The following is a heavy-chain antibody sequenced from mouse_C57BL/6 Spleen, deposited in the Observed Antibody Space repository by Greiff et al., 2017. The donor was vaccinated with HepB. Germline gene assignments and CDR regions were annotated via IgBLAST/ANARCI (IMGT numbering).Heavy chain of an antibody. CDR3: ARHRTTVVESPYYAMDY. Sequence: EVKLVESGGDLVKPGGSLKLSCAASGFTFSSYGMSWVRQTPDKRLEWVATISRGGSDTYYPDSVKGQFTISRDNAKNTLYLQMSSLKSEDTAMYYCARHRTTVVESPYYAMDYGGQGTSVTVSS. J-gene: IGHJ4*01. CDR1: GFTFSSYG. CDR2: ISRGGSDT. V-gene: IGHV5-6*01. D-gene: IGHD1-1*01.